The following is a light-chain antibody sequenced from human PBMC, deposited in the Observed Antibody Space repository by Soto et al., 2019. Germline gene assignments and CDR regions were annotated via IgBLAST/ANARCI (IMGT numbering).Light chain of an antibody. J-gene: IGLJ3*02. CDR1: SSDVGGYNY. CDR3: SSYTSSNTGV. V-gene: IGLV2-14*01. Sequence: QSALTQPASVSGSPGQSITISCTGTSSDVGGYNYVSWYQQHPGKAPKVMIYEVSNRPSGVPNRFSGSKSGNTASLTISGLQAEDEADYYCSSYTSSNTGVFGGGTKLTVL. CDR2: EVS.